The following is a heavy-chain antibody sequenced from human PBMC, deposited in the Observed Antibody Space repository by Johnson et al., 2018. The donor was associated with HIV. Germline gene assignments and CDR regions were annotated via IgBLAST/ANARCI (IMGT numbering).Heavy chain of an antibody. J-gene: IGHJ3*02. CDR2: ISYDVSNT. CDR3: AKDMTAYYNFWSGYDQAFDI. V-gene: IGHV3-30-3*01. CDR1: GFTFSSYA. D-gene: IGHD3-3*01. Sequence: VQLVESGGGVVQPGRSLSLSCAASGFTFSSYAMHWVRQAPGKGLEWVAVISYDVSNTYYADSVKGRFTISRDNSKNMTDLQMNSLRAEDTAVYYCAKDMTAYYNFWSGYDQAFDIWGQGTMVTVSS.